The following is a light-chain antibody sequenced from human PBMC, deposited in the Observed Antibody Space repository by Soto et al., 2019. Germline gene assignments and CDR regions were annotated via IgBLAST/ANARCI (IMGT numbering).Light chain of an antibody. J-gene: IGLJ1*01. CDR2: EVT. Sequence: QSVLAQPSSVSGSPLQSITISCTGTSTDVGGYNYVSWYQHHSGKAPKLLIYEVTNRPSGISDRFSGSKSVNTASLPISGLQAEDESDYYCCSYYSTDNPFVFVNGTKVT. CDR3: CSYYSTDNPFV. V-gene: IGLV2-14*01. CDR1: STDVGGYNY.